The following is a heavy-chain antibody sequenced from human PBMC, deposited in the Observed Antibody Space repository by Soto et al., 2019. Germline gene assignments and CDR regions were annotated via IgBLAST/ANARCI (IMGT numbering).Heavy chain of an antibody. CDR1: GFSLSTDDVG. D-gene: IGHD6-6*01. Sequence: SGPTLVNPTQTLTLTCTFSGFSLSTDDVGVGWIRQPPEKALDWLAVIYWDDDKRYSPSLKSSLTITKDTSKNQVLFTMTNMDLVDTATYFCARSKYSISSFDYWGQGALVTVSS. J-gene: IGHJ4*02. V-gene: IGHV2-5*02. CDR3: ARSKYSISSFDY. CDR2: IYWDDDK.